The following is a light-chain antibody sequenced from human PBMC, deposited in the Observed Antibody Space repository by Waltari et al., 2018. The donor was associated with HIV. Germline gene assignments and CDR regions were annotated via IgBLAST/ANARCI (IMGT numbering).Light chain of an antibody. Sequence: QSAVTHPASVSGSPGQSITISCTGTSSDVGGYNYVSWYQQHPGKAPKLMIYEVRNRPSGVSNRFSGSKSGNTASLTISGLQAEDEADYYCSSYTSSSTSHVFGTGTKVTVL. V-gene: IGLV2-14*01. CDR1: SSDVGGYNY. CDR2: EVR. J-gene: IGLJ1*01. CDR3: SSYTSSSTSHV.